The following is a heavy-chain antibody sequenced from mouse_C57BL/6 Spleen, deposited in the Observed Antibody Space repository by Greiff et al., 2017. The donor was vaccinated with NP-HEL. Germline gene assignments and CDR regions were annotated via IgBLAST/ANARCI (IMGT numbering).Heavy chain of an antibody. CDR2: IYPGDGDT. J-gene: IGHJ1*03. CDR1: GYAFSSYW. Sequence: VQLKESGAELVKPGASVKISCKASGYAFSSYWMNWVKQRPGKGLEWIGQIYPGDGDTNYNGKFKGKATLTADKSSSTAYMQLSSLTSEDSAVYFCARGLYGYWYFDVWGTGTTVTVSS. D-gene: IGHD1-1*01. V-gene: IGHV1-80*01. CDR3: ARGLYGYWYFDV.